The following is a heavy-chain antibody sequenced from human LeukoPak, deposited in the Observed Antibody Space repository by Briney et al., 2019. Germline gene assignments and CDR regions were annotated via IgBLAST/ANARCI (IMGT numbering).Heavy chain of an antibody. CDR3: ARSSTSWAKGVVNWFDP. CDR2: TYYRSKWYN. J-gene: IGHJ5*02. CDR1: GDSVSSNSAA. V-gene: IGHV6-1*01. Sequence: SQTLSLTCAISGDSVSSNSAAWNWIRPSPSRGLEWLGRTYYRSKWYNDYAVSVKSRITINPDTSKNQFSLQLNSVTPEDTAVYYCARSSTSWAKGVVNWFDPWGQGTLVTVSS. D-gene: IGHD2-2*01.